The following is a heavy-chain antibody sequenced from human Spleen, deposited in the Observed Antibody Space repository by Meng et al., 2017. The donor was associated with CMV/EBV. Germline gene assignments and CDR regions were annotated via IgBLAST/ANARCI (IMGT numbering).Heavy chain of an antibody. CDR2: ISGSGGST. J-gene: IGHJ4*02. CDR1: GFTFSSYA. D-gene: IGHD1-26*01. Sequence: GGSLRLSCAASGFTFSSYAMSWVRQAPGKGLEWVSAISGSGGSTYYADSVKGRFTISRDNSKNTVYLQMNSLRAEDTAVYYCARSNSGIYSYYFDYWGQGTLVTVSS. V-gene: IGHV3-23*01. CDR3: ARSNSGIYSYYFDY.